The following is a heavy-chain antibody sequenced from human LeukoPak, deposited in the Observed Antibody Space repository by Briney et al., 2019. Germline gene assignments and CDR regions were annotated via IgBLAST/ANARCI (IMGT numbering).Heavy chain of an antibody. CDR3: TRHTEFDY. V-gene: IGHV3-23*01. D-gene: IGHD4-17*01. J-gene: IGHJ4*02. Sequence: GGSLRLSCAASGFTFSSYAMSWVRQAPEKGLEWVSTISSSGGSTYYADSVKGRFTVTRDTSKNTLYLQMSSLRAEDTAVYYCTRHTEFDYWGQGTLVTVSS. CDR2: ISSSGGST. CDR1: GFTFSSYA.